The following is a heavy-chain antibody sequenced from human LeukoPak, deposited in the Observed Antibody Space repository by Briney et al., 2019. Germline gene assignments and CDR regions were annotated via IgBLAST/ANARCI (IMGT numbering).Heavy chain of an antibody. CDR3: ARAPLYDYVWGSYRQAFDI. Sequence: SETLSLTCTVSGGSISSYYWSWIRQPPGKRLEWIGYIYYSGSTNYNPSLKSRVTISVDTSKNQFSLKLSSVTAADTAVYYCARAPLYDYVWGSYRQAFDIWGQGTMVTVSS. V-gene: IGHV4-59*01. D-gene: IGHD3-16*02. CDR1: GGSISSYY. CDR2: IYYSGST. J-gene: IGHJ3*02.